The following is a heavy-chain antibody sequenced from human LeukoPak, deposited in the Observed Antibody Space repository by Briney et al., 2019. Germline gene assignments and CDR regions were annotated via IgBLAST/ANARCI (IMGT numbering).Heavy chain of an antibody. D-gene: IGHD3-9*01. Sequence: GRSLRLSCAASGFTFSSYAMHWVHQAPGKGLEWVAVISYDGSNKYYADSVKGRFTISRDNSKNTLYLQMNSLRAEDTAVYYCARVRVEKLRYFDCPLDVWGQGTTVTVSS. CDR3: ARVRVEKLRYFDCPLDV. V-gene: IGHV3-30*04. CDR1: GFTFSSYA. CDR2: ISYDGSNK. J-gene: IGHJ6*02.